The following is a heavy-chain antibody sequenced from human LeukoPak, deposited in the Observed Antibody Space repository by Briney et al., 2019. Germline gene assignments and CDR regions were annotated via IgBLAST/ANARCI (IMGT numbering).Heavy chain of an antibody. CDR3: AKDYIYFEYLGKAVDH. D-gene: IGHD3-9*01. CDR1: RFTFSNFG. J-gene: IGHJ4*02. V-gene: IGHV3-30*02. CDR2: IRYDGSNK. Sequence: PGGSLRLSRAPSRFTFSNFGMHWVRQAPGKGLEWVALIRYDGSNKDYADSAKGRFTISRDNSKNTLSLQMNSLRPEDTAVYHCAKDYIYFEYLGKAVDHSGPRTMVTVSS.